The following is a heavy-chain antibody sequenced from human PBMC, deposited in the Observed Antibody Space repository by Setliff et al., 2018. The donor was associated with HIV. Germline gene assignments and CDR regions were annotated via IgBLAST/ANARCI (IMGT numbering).Heavy chain of an antibody. Sequence: PSETLSLTCALSGYSITSGYYWGWIRQSPGKGLEWIGSISYGGGTHYNPSLKSRVIISIDTSKNQFSLKLSSVTAADTALYYCARGLRFGDPRRGKKFDPWGQGTLVTVSS. CDR2: ISYGGGT. D-gene: IGHD3-10*01. CDR3: ARGLRFGDPRRGKKFDP. J-gene: IGHJ5*02. V-gene: IGHV4-38-2*01. CDR1: GYSITSGYY.